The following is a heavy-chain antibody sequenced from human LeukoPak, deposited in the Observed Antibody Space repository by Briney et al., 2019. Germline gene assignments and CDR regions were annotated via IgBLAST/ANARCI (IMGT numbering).Heavy chain of an antibody. J-gene: IGHJ6*02. Sequence: PGGSLRLSCAASGFTFSSYGMHWVRQAPVKGLEWVTIISYDGSNKYYADSVKGRFTISRDNSKNTLFLQMNSLRSDDAAVYYCARAKIVQSITHMDVWGQGTTVTVSS. CDR2: ISYDGSNK. D-gene: IGHD2/OR15-2a*01. V-gene: IGHV3-30*03. CDR3: ARAKIVQSITHMDV. CDR1: GFTFSSYG.